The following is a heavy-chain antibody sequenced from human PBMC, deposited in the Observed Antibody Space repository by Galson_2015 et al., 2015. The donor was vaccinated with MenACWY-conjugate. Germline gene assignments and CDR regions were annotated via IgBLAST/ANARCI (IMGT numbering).Heavy chain of an antibody. J-gene: IGHJ4*02. Sequence: PALVKPTQTLTLTCTFSGFSLSTSGMCVSWIRQPPGKALEWLALIDWDDDKYYSTSLKTRLTISKDTSKNQAVLTMTNMDTVDTATYYCARIGPTVTGEYYFDYWGQGTLVTVSS. D-gene: IGHD4-17*01. V-gene: IGHV2-70*01. CDR1: GFSLSTSGMC. CDR2: IDWDDDK. CDR3: ARIGPTVTGEYYFDY.